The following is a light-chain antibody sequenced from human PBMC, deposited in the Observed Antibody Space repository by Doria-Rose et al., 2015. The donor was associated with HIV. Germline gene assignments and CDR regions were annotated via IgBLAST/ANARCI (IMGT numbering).Light chain of an antibody. V-gene: IGKV3-20*01. CDR1: QSFSSTY. CDR3: HQYGTSWT. CDR2: DGP. Sequence: TQSPGTLSLSPGERATLSCRASQSFSSTYLAWYQQKPGQAPSLFIYDGPTRATGIPDRFSASGSGTDFTLTINRLEPEDFALYYCHQYGTSWTFGQGTKVEI. J-gene: IGKJ1*01.